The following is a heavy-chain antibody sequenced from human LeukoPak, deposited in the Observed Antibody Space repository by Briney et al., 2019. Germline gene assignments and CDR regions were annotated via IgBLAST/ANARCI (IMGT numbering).Heavy chain of an antibody. Sequence: ASVKVSCTASGYTFTGYYMHWVRQAPGQGLEWMGWINPNSGGTNYAQKFQGRVTMTRDTSISTAYMELSRLRSDDTAVYYCARVNEHFDWLIFDYWGQGTLVTVSS. D-gene: IGHD3-9*01. CDR2: INPNSGGT. CDR1: GYTFTGYY. CDR3: ARVNEHFDWLIFDY. V-gene: IGHV1-2*02. J-gene: IGHJ4*02.